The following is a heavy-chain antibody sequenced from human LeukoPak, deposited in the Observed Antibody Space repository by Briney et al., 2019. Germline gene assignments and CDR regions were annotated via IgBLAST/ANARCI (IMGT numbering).Heavy chain of an antibody. CDR2: IYYSGST. CDR1: GVSLSSISYS. D-gene: IGHD1-26*01. V-gene: IGHV4-39*01. Sequence: SETLSLTCTVSGVSLSSISYSWGWIRQPPAKGLEWIGSIYYSGSTYYNPSLKSRVTISVDTSKNQFSLKLSSVTAADTAVYYCARHDSGSHYAFDYWGQGTLVTVSS. J-gene: IGHJ4*02. CDR3: ARHDSGSHYAFDY.